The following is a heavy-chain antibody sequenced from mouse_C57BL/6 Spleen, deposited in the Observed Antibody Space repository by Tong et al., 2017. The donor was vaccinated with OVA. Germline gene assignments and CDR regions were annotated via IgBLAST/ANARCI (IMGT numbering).Heavy chain of an antibody. D-gene: IGHD1-1*01. CDR2: IDPENGDT. V-gene: IGHV14-4*01. CDR3: TTRGRHAY. CDR1: GFNIKDYY. Sequence: EVQLQESGAELVKPGASVKLSCTASGFNIKDYYMHWVKQRTEQGLEWIGWIDPENGDTEYASKFQGKATITADTSSNTAYLQLSSLTSEDTAVYYCTTRGRHAYWGQGTLVTVSA. J-gene: IGHJ3*01.